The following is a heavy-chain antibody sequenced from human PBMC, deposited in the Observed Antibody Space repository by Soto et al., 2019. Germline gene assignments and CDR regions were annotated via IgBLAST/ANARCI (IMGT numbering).Heavy chain of an antibody. D-gene: IGHD2-21*02. CDR2: IYYSGST. J-gene: IGHJ3*02. CDR3: ARGDGGNSDDAFDI. V-gene: IGHV4-61*01. CDR1: GGSVSSGSYY. Sequence: SETLSLTCTVSGGSVSSGSYYWSWIRQPPGKGLEWSGYIYYSGSTNYNPSLKSRVTISVDTSKNQFSLKLSSVTAADTAVYYCARGDGGNSDDAFDIWGQGTMVTVSS.